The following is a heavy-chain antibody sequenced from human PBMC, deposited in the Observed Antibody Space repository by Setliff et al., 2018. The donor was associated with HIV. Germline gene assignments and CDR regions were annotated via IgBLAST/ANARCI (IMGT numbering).Heavy chain of an antibody. CDR3: ARRRGQKATGWYYFDF. J-gene: IGHJ4*02. Sequence: SETLSLTCSVSGGPITSNTYFWDWIRQAPGKGLEWIGSIYHSGNTYYNPSLKSRVSISVDTSKRQFSLKLTSVTAGDSALYYCARRRGQKATGWYYFDFWGQGALGTVSS. CDR2: IYHSGNT. CDR1: GGPITSNTYF. D-gene: IGHD6-19*01. V-gene: IGHV4-39*01.